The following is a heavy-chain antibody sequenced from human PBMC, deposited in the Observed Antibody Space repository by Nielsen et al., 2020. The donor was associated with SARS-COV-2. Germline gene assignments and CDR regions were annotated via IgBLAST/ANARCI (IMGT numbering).Heavy chain of an antibody. D-gene: IGHD6-6*01. J-gene: IGHJ6*02. Sequence: WIRQPPGKGLEWIGYIYYSGSTYYNPSLKSRVTISVDTSKNQFSLKLSSVTAADTAVYYCARMEQLVPIAFYGMDVWGQGTTVTVSS. CDR2: IYYSGST. V-gene: IGHV4-31*02. CDR3: ARMEQLVPIAFYGMDV.